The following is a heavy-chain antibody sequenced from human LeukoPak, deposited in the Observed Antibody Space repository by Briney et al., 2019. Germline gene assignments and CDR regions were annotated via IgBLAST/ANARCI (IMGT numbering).Heavy chain of an antibody. CDR3: ARWAGSCTANNCYMPLDY. D-gene: IGHD1-1*01. J-gene: IGHJ4*02. CDR1: GGTFSTYS. Sequence: SVKVSCKASGGTFSTYSINWVRQAPGQGLEWMGGIIPMFGSPNYAQKFQGRVTITADASTSTAYMELRSLTSGDTAVYFCARWAGSCTANNCYMPLDYWGQGTPVTVSS. CDR2: IIPMFGSP. V-gene: IGHV1-69*01.